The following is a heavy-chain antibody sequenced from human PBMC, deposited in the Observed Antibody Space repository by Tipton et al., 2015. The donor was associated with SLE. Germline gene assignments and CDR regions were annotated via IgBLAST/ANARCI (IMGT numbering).Heavy chain of an antibody. CDR3: ARGSVGSVRGHYFDY. V-gene: IGHV4-34*01. J-gene: IGHJ4*02. Sequence: TLSLTCAVYGGSFSGYYWSWIRQPPGKGLEWIGEINHSGSTNYNPSLKSRVTISVDTSKNQFSRKLSSVTAADTAVYYCARGSVGSVRGHYFDYWGQGTLVTVSS. CDR1: GGSFSGYY. D-gene: IGHD3-10*02. CDR2: INHSGST.